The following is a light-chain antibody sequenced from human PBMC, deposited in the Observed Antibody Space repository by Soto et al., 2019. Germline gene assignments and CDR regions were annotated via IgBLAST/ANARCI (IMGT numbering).Light chain of an antibody. Sequence: EILLTQSPATLSVSPGESATLSWRASQSVSSNLAWYQQKPGQAPRLIIYGASTRANGIPARFSGSGSGTEFTLTISSLQSEDFAVYYCQQYNNWLPLTFGGGTKVDIK. J-gene: IGKJ4*01. CDR1: QSVSSN. V-gene: IGKV3-15*01. CDR2: GAS. CDR3: QQYNNWLPLT.